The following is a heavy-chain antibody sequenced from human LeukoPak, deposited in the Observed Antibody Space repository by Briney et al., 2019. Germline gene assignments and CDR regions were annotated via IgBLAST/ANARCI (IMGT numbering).Heavy chain of an antibody. D-gene: IGHD2-15*01. Sequence: KPSETLSLTCAVYGGSFSGYYWSWIRQPPGKGLEGIGEINHSGSTNYNPSLKSRVTISVDTSKTQFSLKLSSVTAADTAVYYCARGSVVVAATGVIGYFDYWGQGTLVTVSS. CDR3: ARGSVVVAATGVIGYFDY. CDR1: GGSFSGYY. CDR2: INHSGST. V-gene: IGHV4-34*01. J-gene: IGHJ4*02.